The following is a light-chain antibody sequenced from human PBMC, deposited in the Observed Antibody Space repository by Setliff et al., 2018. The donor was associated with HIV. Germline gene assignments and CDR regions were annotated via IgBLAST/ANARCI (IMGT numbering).Light chain of an antibody. CDR3: NSYTSSHSRVV. CDR1: SSDVGDYNY. CDR2: DVS. Sequence: QSVLTQPASVSGSPGQSITISCTGTSSDVGDYNYVSWYQQHPGKAPKLMIFDVSDRPSGVSNRFSGSKSGNTASLTIYGLQAEDEANYYCNSYTSSHSRVVFGGGTKVTVL. J-gene: IGLJ2*01. V-gene: IGLV2-14*03.